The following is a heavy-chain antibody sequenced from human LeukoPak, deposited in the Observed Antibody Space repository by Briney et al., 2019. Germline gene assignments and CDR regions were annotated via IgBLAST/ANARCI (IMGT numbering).Heavy chain of an antibody. J-gene: IGHJ4*02. V-gene: IGHV1-2*02. D-gene: IGHD3-3*01. CDR3: ARGKSGYSP. CDR2: IKPHTGAA. Sequence: ASVKVSCKVSGYTFIENYIHWVRQAPGQGLEWMGLIKPHTGAANYSQKFQGRVTMTRDTSIGTAYMYLTRLRLDDTAVYYCARGKSGYSPWGQGTPVTVSS. CDR1: GYTFIENY.